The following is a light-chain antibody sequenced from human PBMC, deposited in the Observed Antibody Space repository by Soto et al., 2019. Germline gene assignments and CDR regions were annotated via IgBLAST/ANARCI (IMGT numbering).Light chain of an antibody. CDR1: SSDVGGYDS. CDR2: DVT. J-gene: IGLJ1*01. CDR3: CSYAGFSFV. V-gene: IGLV2-11*01. Sequence: QSVLTQPRSVSGSPGQSVTISCTGTSSDVGGYDSVSWYQQHPGKAPKLMIYDVTKRPSGVPDRFSGSKSGNTASLTISGLQAEDEADYYCCSYAGFSFVFGTGTKLTVL.